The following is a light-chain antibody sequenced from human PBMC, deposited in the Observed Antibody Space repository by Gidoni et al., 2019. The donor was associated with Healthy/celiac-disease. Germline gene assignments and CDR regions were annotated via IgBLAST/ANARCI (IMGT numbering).Light chain of an antibody. Sequence: EIVMTQSPATLSVSPGERATLSCRASQSVSSNLAWYQQKPGQAPRLLIYGASTRATGIPARFSGSGSGTEFTLTISSLQSEDFAVYYCRGGFTFGPXTKVDIK. J-gene: IGKJ3*01. CDR2: GAS. CDR1: QSVSSN. V-gene: IGKV3-15*01. CDR3: RGGFT.